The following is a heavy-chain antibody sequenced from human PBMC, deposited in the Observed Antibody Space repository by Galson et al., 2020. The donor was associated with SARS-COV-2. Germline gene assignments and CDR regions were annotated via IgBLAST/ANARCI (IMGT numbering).Heavy chain of an antibody. Sequence: SQTLSLTCTVSGGSITSGDFCWSWIRQPPGRGLEWIGYIYWHGRTYYNPSRRSRVTSSVDTSKNQLSLALSSVTAADMAVYYCARVVDPSCRASCHDYWVQGTLVTVSS. CDR1: GGSITSGDFC. V-gene: IGHV4-30-4*01. D-gene: IGHD3-16*02. J-gene: IGHJ4*02. CDR2: IYWHGRT. CDR3: ARVVDPSCRASCHDY.